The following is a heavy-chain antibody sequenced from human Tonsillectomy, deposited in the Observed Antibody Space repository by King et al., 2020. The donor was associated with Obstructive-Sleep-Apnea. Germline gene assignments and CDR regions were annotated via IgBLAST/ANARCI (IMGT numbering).Heavy chain of an antibody. D-gene: IGHD1-26*01. CDR3: ARAPRGATRTDWFDP. V-gene: IGHV4-34*01. CDR1: GGSFSGYY. CDR2: INHSGST. Sequence: VQLQQWGAGLLKPSETLSLTCAVYGGSFSGYYWSWIRQPPGKGLEWIGEINHSGSTNYNPSLKSRVTISVDTSKNQFSLKLSSVTAAATAVYYCARAPRGATRTDWFDPWGQGTLVTVSS. J-gene: IGHJ5*02.